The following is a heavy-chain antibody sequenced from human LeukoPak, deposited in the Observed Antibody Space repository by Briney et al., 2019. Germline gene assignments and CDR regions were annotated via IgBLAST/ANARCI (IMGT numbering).Heavy chain of an antibody. V-gene: IGHV3-21*01. D-gene: IGHD6-19*01. CDR3: ARGGQTVAGTRVYTYYYYMDV. CDR1: GFTFSSYS. Sequence: GGALRLSCAASGFTFSSYSMNWVRQAPGKGLERVSSISSSSSYIYYADSVKGRFTISRDNAKNSLYLQMNSLRAEDTAVYYCARGGQTVAGTRVYTYYYYMDVWGKGTTVTVSS. J-gene: IGHJ6*03. CDR2: ISSSSSYI.